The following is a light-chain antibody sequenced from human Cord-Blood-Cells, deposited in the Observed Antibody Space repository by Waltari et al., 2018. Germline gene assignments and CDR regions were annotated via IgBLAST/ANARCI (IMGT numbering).Light chain of an antibody. CDR1: QSVSSY. V-gene: IGKV3-11*01. Sequence: EIVLTQSPATLSLSPGERPTLSCRASQSVSSYLAGYQQNPGQAPRLLIYDASNRATGIPARFSGSGSGTDFTLTISSLEPEDFAVYYCQQRSNWPLTFGPGTKVDIK. CDR3: QQRSNWPLT. J-gene: IGKJ3*01. CDR2: DAS.